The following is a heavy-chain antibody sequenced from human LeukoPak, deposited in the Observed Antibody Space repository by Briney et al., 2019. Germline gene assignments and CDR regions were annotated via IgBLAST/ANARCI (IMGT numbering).Heavy chain of an antibody. CDR3: ARTVVTLDWYFDL. D-gene: IGHD4-23*01. CDR2: FYTSGTT. CDR1: GGSISSYS. J-gene: IGHJ2*01. V-gene: IGHV4-4*07. Sequence: SETLSLTCSVSGGSISSYSWNWIRQPAGQGLGWIGRFYTSGTTNYNPSLKSRITMSIDTSKNQVSLKMRSVTAADTAVYYCARTVVTLDWYFDLWGRGTLVGVSS.